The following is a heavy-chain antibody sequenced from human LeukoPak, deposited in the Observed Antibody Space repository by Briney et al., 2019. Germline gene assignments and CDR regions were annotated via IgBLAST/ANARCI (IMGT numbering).Heavy chain of an antibody. CDR3: AKVGPKQQLLPFDY. CDR2: ISGSGGST. V-gene: IGHV3-23*01. CDR1: GFTFSSHG. D-gene: IGHD6-13*01. J-gene: IGHJ4*02. Sequence: GGSLRLSCAASGFTFSSHGMSWVRQAPGKGLEWVSAISGSGGSTYYADSVKGRFTISRDNSKNTLYLQMNSLRAEDTAVYYCAKVGPKQQLLPFDYWGQGTLVTVSS.